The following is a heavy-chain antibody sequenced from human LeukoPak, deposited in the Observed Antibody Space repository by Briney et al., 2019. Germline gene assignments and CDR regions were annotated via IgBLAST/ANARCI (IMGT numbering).Heavy chain of an antibody. CDR2: INHSGST. J-gene: IGHJ4*02. Sequence: ETLSLTCAVYGGSFSGYYWSWIRQPPGKGLEWIGEINHSGSTNYNPSLKSRVTISVDTSKNQLSLKLSSVTAADTAVYYCARGLIAVAGTVYFDYWGQGTLVTVSS. CDR3: ARGLIAVAGTVYFDY. CDR1: GGSFSGYY. V-gene: IGHV4-34*01. D-gene: IGHD6-19*01.